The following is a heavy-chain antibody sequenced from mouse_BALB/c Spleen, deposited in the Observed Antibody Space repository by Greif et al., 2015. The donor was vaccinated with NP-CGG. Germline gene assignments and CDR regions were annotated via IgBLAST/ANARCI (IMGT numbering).Heavy chain of an antibody. CDR2: IDPANGNT. D-gene: IGHD2-3*01. J-gene: IGHJ4*01. Sequence: VQLKHSGAELVKPGASVKLSCTASGFNIKDTYMHWVKQRPEQGLEWIGRIDPANGNTKYDPRFQGKATITADTSSNTAYLQLSSLTSEDTAVYYCARSSKDGPHAMDYWGQGTSVTVSS. V-gene: IGHV14-3*02. CDR1: GFNIKDTY. CDR3: ARSSKDGPHAMDY.